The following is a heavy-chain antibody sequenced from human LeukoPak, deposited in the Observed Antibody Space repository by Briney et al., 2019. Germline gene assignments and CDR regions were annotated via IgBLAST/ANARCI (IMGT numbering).Heavy chain of an antibody. Sequence: ASVKVSCKASGYTFTSYGISWVRQAPGQGLEWMGWISAYNGNTNYAQKLQGRVTMTTDTSTSTAYMELRSLRSDDTAVYYCARGIAYSNYQYYFDYWGQGTLVTVSS. CDR2: ISAYNGNT. J-gene: IGHJ4*02. CDR1: GYTFTSYG. V-gene: IGHV1-18*01. D-gene: IGHD4-11*01. CDR3: ARGIAYSNYQYYFDY.